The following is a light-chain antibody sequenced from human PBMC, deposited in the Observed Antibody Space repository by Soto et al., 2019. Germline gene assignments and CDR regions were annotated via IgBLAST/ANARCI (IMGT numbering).Light chain of an antibody. Sequence: SYELTQSPSVSVAPGMTARITCGGNNIETKNVQWYQQKPGQAPILVMYYDRDRPSGIPERFSGSNSGNTATLSISRVEAGDEADYYCQVWDNISDHVVFGGGTKLTVL. CDR2: YDR. V-gene: IGLV3-21*04. CDR3: QVWDNISDHVV. CDR1: NIETKN. J-gene: IGLJ2*01.